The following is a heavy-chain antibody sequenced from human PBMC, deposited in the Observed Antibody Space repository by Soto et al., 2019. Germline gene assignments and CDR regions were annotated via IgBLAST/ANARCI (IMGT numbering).Heavy chain of an antibody. J-gene: IGHJ4*02. Sequence: EVQLLESGGGLVQPGGSLRLSCAASGFTFSSYAMSWVRQAPGKGLEWVSAISGSGGSTYYADSVKGRFTISRDNSKNTLYLQMNSLRAEDTAVYYCAKPVGPCCSGYYYFDYWGQGTLVTVSS. CDR3: AKPVGPCCSGYYYFDY. V-gene: IGHV3-23*01. CDR1: GFTFSSYA. D-gene: IGHD3-22*01. CDR2: ISGSGGST.